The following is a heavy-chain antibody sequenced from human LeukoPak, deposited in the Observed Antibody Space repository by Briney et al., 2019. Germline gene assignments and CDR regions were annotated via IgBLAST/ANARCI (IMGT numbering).Heavy chain of an antibody. Sequence: GGSLRLSCAASGFTFSDYYMSWIRQAPGKGLEWVSSISSSSSYIYYADSVKGRFTISRDNAKNSLYLQMNSLRAEDTAVYYCAALGITMIGGVWGKGTTVTISS. CDR1: GFTFSDYY. V-gene: IGHV3-11*06. CDR3: AALGITMIGGV. J-gene: IGHJ6*04. CDR2: ISSSSSYI. D-gene: IGHD3-10*02.